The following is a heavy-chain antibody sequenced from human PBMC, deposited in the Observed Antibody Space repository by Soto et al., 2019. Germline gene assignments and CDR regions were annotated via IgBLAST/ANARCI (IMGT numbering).Heavy chain of an antibody. J-gene: IGHJ4*01. V-gene: IGHV2-26*01. Sequence: KGVSWIRQPPGKALEWLSHIFSNDEKSYSTSLKSRLTISKDTSKSQVVLTMTNMDPVDTASYFYAHDGRGVEVTVFDYWVNGTLDTVSS. D-gene: IGHD3-10*01. CDR1: KG. CDR2: IFSNDEK. CDR3: AHDGRGVEVTVFDY.